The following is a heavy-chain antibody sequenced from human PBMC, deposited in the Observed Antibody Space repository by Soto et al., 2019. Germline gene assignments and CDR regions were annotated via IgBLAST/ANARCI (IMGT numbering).Heavy chain of an antibody. J-gene: IGHJ6*02. V-gene: IGHV1-8*01. D-gene: IGHD2-15*01. CDR1: GYTFTSYD. CDR2: MNPNSGNT. Sequence: ASVKVSCKASGYTFTSYDIRWVRQAAGQGLESMGWMNPNSGNTDYEQKFQGRVTMTTNTSISTAYMELSNLRSEDTAVYYCARLGYYHQDVWGQGTTVTVSS. CDR3: ARLGYYHQDV.